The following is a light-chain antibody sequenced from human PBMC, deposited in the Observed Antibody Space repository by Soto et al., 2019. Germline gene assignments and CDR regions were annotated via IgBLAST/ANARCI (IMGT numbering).Light chain of an antibody. J-gene: IGKJ1*01. Sequence: AIQMTQSPSSLSASVGDRVTITCRASQGIRDDLSWYQQRPGTAPKLLIYAASSLHRGVPSRFSGSGSGTDFTLTISSLQPEDFATYYCLQDYIYPWTFGQGTKVEIK. CDR2: AAS. CDR3: LQDYIYPWT. V-gene: IGKV1-6*01. CDR1: QGIRDD.